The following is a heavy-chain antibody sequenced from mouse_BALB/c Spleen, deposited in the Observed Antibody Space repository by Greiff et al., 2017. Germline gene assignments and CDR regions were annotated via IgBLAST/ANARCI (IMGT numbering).Heavy chain of an antibody. V-gene: IGHV5-9-4*01. Sequence: EVMLVESGGGLVKPGGSLKLSCAASGFTFSSYAMSWVRQSPEKRLEWVAEISSGGSYTYYPDTVTGRFTISRDNAKNTLYLEMSSLRSEDTAMYYCAGSTAVVAPYAMDYWGQGTSVTVSS. CDR2: ISSGGSYT. D-gene: IGHD1-1*01. J-gene: IGHJ4*01. CDR3: AGSTAVVAPYAMDY. CDR1: GFTFSSYA.